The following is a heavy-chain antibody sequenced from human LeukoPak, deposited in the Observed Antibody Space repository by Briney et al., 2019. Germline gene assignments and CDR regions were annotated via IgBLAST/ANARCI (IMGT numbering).Heavy chain of an antibody. J-gene: IGHJ6*03. V-gene: IGHV4-59*01. CDR3: ARSAMVRTYYYYYMDV. CDR1: GGSFSGYY. D-gene: IGHD5-18*01. CDR2: IYYSGST. Sequence: SETLSLTCAVYGGSFSGYYWSWIRQPPGKGLEWIGYIYYSGSTNYNPSLKSRVTISVDTSKNQFSLKLSSVTAADTAVYYCARSAMVRTYYYYYMDVWGKGTTVTASS.